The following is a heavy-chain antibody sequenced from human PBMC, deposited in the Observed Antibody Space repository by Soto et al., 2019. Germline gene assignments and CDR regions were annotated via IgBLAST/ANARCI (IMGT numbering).Heavy chain of an antibody. D-gene: IGHD6-19*01. CDR2: INPILSMS. J-gene: IGHJ4*02. CDR3: ATSGGSSGWYEGWGY. V-gene: IGHV1-69*02. CDR1: GDTFSFYS. Sequence: QVQLVQSGAEVRKPGSSVKVSCKASGDTFSFYSINWVRQAPGLGLEWMGRINPILSMSNYAQRFQGRVTMTADKSTSTAYMELSGLRSEDTAIYYCATSGGSSGWYEGWGYWGQGTLVTVSS.